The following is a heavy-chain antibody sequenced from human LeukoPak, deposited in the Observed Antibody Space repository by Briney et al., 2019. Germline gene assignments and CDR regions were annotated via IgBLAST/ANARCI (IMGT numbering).Heavy chain of an antibody. CDR1: GFTFSSYS. V-gene: IGHV3-21*01. Sequence: PGGSLRLSCAASGFTFSSYSMNWVRQAPGKGLEWVSSISSSSSYIYYADSVKGRFTISRDNAKNSLYLQMNSLRAEDTAVYYCAIVGSRGWYFDLWGRGTLVTVSS. CDR2: ISSSSSYI. D-gene: IGHD3-10*01. CDR3: AIVGSRGWYFDL. J-gene: IGHJ2*01.